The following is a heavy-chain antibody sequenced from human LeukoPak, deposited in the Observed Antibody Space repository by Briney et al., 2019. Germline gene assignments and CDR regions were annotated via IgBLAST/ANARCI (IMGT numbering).Heavy chain of an antibody. J-gene: IGHJ3*02. CDR1: GDSFSSHY. CDR2: ISHIGRT. CDR3: ARDLVTVTKGFDI. Sequence: SETLSLTCAVSGDSFSSHYWTWIRQSPGTGLDWIGYISHIGRTNYNPSLKSRVTISIDTSKNQFSLKLRSVTAADTAVYYCARDLVTVTKGFDIWGQGTMVSVSS. V-gene: IGHV4-59*11. D-gene: IGHD4-17*01.